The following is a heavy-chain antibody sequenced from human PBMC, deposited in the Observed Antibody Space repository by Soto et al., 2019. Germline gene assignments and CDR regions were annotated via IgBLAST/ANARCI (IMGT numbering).Heavy chain of an antibody. D-gene: IGHD2-2*01. CDR2: IDPGGSYV. V-gene: IGHV5-10-1*01. CDR3: TRRASSSFYHFDF. J-gene: IGHJ4*02. CDR1: GYSFTAYC. Sequence: KLSCQASGYSFTAYCITWVRQMRGEGLGMMAIIDPGGSYVDYSPSFGRDVTFSVDRSITTVYLQWNSLKASDSAMYFSTRRASSSFYHFDFWDQGALVTVSS.